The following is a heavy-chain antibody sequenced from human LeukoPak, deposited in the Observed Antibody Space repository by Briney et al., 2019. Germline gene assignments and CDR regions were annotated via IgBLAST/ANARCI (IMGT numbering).Heavy chain of an antibody. D-gene: IGHD3-22*01. CDR1: GFTLSSNY. J-gene: IGHJ3*02. CDR2: IYSGGST. Sequence: GGSLRLSCAASGFTLSSNYMSWVRQAPGKGLEWVSVIYSGGSTYYADSVKGRFTISRDNSKNTLYLQMNSLRAEDTAVYYCASDGYYYDSSGYWRAFDIWGQGTMVTVSS. CDR3: ASDGYYYDSSGYWRAFDI. V-gene: IGHV3-53*01.